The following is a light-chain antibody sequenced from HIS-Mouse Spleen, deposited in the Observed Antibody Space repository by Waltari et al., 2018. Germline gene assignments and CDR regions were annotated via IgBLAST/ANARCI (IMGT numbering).Light chain of an antibody. V-gene: IGLV1-47*01. CDR3: AAWDDSLSGPV. CDR2: RNN. CDR1: SSNLGSNY. Sequence: QSVLTQPPSASGTPGPRVTISCSGSSSNLGSNYVTWYQQLPGTAPKLLIYRNNQRPSGVPDRFSGSKSGTSASLAISGLRSEDEADYYCAAWDDSLSGPVFGGGTKLTVL. J-gene: IGLJ3*02.